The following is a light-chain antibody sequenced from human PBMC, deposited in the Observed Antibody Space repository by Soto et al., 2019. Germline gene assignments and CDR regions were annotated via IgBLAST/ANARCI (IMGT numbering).Light chain of an antibody. CDR1: SGHSSYA. J-gene: IGLJ3*02. CDR2: LNSDGSH. Sequence: QSVLTQSPSASASLGASVKLTCTLSSGHSSYAIAWHQQQPEKGPRYLMKLNSDGSHSKGDWIPYRFSGSSSGAERYLTISSLQSEDEADYYCQTWGTGPWVFGGGTKLTVL. CDR3: QTWGTGPWV. V-gene: IGLV4-69*01.